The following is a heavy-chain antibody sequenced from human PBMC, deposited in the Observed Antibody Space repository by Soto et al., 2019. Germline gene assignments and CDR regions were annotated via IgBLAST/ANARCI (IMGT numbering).Heavy chain of an antibody. CDR1: GYTLTSCA. CDR3: ARGHRIAARPSYYYYGMDV. Sequence: ASVKVSCKASGYTLTSCAMHWVRQAPGQRLEWMGWINAGNGNTKYSQKFQGRVTITRDTSASTAYMELSSLRSEDTAVYYCARGHRIAARPSYYYYGMDVWGQGTTVTVSS. V-gene: IGHV1-3*01. D-gene: IGHD6-6*01. CDR2: INAGNGNT. J-gene: IGHJ6*02.